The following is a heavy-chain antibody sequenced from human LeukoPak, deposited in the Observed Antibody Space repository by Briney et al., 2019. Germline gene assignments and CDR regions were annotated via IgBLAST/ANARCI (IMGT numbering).Heavy chain of an antibody. CDR2: IYYSGST. CDR1: GGSISSSSYY. D-gene: IGHD6-19*01. Sequence: SETLSLTCTVSGGSISSSSYYWGWIRQPPGKGLEWIGSIYYSGSTYYNPSLKSRVTISVDTSKNQFSLKLSSVTAADTAVYYCARKTSSCWYYVDYWGRGTLVSVSS. CDR3: ARKTSSCWYYVDY. V-gene: IGHV4-39*01. J-gene: IGHJ4*02.